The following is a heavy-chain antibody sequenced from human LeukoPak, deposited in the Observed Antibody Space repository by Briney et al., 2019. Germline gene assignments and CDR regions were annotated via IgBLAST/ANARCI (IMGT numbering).Heavy chain of an antibody. J-gene: IGHJ4*02. V-gene: IGHV3-30*02. D-gene: IGHD5-18*01. CDR1: GFTFSSYG. Sequence: PGGSLRLSCVASGFTFSSYGMHWVRQAPGKGLEGGAFIWYDGSNKYYADSVKGRFTISRDNSKNTLSLQMSSLRPDDTAVYYCAKAYSYGYDYWGQGTLVTVSS. CDR3: AKAYSYGYDY. CDR2: IWYDGSNK.